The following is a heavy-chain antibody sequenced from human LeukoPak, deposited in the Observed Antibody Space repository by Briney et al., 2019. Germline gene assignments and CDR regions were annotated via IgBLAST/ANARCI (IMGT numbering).Heavy chain of an antibody. CDR1: GYTFTSYD. J-gene: IGHJ6*03. CDR2: IIPIFGTA. Sequence: SVKVSCKASGYTFTSYDISWVRQAPGQGLEWMGGIIPIFGTANCAQKFQGRVTITADESTSTAYMELSSLRSEDTAVYYCARDIPNEEWLRSPSYYYYYMDVWGKGTTVTVSS. V-gene: IGHV1-69*13. CDR3: ARDIPNEEWLRSPSYYYYYMDV. D-gene: IGHD5-12*01.